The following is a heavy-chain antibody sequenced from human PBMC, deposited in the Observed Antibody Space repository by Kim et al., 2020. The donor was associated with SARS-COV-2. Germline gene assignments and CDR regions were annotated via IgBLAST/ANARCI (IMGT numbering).Heavy chain of an antibody. Sequence: SETLSLTCAVYGGSFSGHHWIWIRQPPGKGLEWIGEINHSGSIIHNPSLKSRVSISIDTSKSQFSLKLASVTAADMAFYYCARGRAGVVPSPILGLGPHYDYFIMDVWGHGTSVTVSS. CDR2: INHSGSI. D-gene: IGHD2-2*02. V-gene: IGHV4-34*01. J-gene: IGHJ6*02. CDR1: GGSFSGHH. CDR3: ARGRAGVVPSPILGLGPHYDYFIMDV.